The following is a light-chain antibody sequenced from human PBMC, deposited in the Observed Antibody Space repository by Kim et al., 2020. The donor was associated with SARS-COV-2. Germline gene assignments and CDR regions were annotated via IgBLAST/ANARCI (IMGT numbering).Light chain of an antibody. CDR3: AAWDDSLNGWV. CDR1: SSNIESNT. V-gene: IGLV1-44*01. J-gene: IGLJ3*02. CDR2: GTN. Sequence: QSVLTQPPSASGTPGQRVTISCSGSSSNIESNTVKWYQQLPGTAPKLLIYGTNQRPSGVPDRFSGSKSGTSASLAISGLQSEDEADYYCAAWDDSLNGWVFGGGTQLTVL.